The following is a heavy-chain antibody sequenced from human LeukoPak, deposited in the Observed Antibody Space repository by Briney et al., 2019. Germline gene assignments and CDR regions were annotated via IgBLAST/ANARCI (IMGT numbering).Heavy chain of an antibody. Sequence: SETLSLTCTVSGGSISSYYWSWIRQPPGKGLEWIGYIYYNGSTNYNPSLKSRVTISVDTSKNQFSLKLNSVTAADTAIYYCTRGSRYCSSGSCYGWFDPWGQGTLVTVSS. CDR3: TRGSRYCSSGSCYGWFDP. V-gene: IGHV4-59*01. CDR1: GGSISSYY. J-gene: IGHJ5*02. D-gene: IGHD2-15*01. CDR2: IYYNGST.